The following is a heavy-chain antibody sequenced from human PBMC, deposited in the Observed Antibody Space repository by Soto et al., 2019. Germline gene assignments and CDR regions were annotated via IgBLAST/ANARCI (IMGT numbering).Heavy chain of an antibody. J-gene: IGHJ4*02. V-gene: IGHV2-5*02. CDR1: GFSLSTSGVG. CDR3: AHTVPPRVADY. CDR2: IYWDDDK. Sequence: QITLKESGPTLVKPTQTLTLTCTFSGFSLSTSGVGVGWIRQPPGKALEWLALIYWDDDKRYSPSLKSRLTXTXATSKNQVVLTMTTMDPVDTATYYCAHTVPPRVADYWGQGTLVTVSS.